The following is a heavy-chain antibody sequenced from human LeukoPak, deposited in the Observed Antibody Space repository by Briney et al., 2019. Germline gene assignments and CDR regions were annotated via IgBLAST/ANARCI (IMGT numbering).Heavy chain of an antibody. J-gene: IGHJ5*02. V-gene: IGHV3-23*01. CDR2: ISGSGGST. CDR3: AKLGYCSSTSCLRTNWFDP. D-gene: IGHD2-2*01. Sequence: GGSLRLSCAASGFTFSSYAMSCVRQAPGKGLEWVSAISGSGGSTYYADSVKGRFTISRDNSKNTLYLQMNSLRAEDTAVYYCAKLGYCSSTSCLRTNWFDPWGQGTLVTVSS. CDR1: GFTFSSYA.